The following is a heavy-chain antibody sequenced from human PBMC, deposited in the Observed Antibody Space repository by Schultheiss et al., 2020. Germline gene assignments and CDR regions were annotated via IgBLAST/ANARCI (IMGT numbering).Heavy chain of an antibody. V-gene: IGHV4-34*01. Sequence: ESLKISCTASGFTFSSYAMSWVRQAPGKGLEWIGEIYHSGSTNYNPSLKSRVTISVDTSKNQFSLKLSSVTAADTAVYYCARVSANLGYCSGGSCQTRPYYYYYGMDVWGQGTTVTVSS. CDR1: GFTFSSYA. D-gene: IGHD2-15*01. CDR3: ARVSANLGYCSGGSCQTRPYYYYYGMDV. CDR2: IYHSGST. J-gene: IGHJ6*02.